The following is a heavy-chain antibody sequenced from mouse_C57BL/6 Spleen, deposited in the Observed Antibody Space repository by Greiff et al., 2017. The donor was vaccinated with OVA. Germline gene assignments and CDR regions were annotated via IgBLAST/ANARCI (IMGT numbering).Heavy chain of an antibody. Sequence: EVKLVESGGGLVKPGGSLKLSCAASGFTFSDYGMHWVRQAPEKGLEWVAYISSGSSTIYYADTVKGRFTISRDNAKNTLFLQMTSLRSEDTAMYYCAMFLGKASGALYDWGQGTSVTVSS. CDR2: ISSGSSTI. CDR3: AMFLGKASGALYD. V-gene: IGHV5-17*01. J-gene: IGHJ4*01. CDR1: GFTFSDYG. D-gene: IGHD6-1*01.